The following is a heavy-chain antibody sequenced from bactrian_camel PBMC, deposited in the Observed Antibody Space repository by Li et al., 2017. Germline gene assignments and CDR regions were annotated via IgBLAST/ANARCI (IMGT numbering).Heavy chain of an antibody. CDR1: GFTFRNYD. Sequence: VQLVESGGGLVQPGGSLRLSCTASGFTFRNYDMSWVRQAPGKGLEWVSAIASAVGGTYYSDSMKGRFTISRDNAQNTLYLQMNSLKPEDTAIYFCAASYWGSRGPMNYWGKGTQVTVS. CDR2: IASAVGGT. V-gene: IGHV3S40*01. J-gene: IGHJ7*01. D-gene: IGHD3*01.